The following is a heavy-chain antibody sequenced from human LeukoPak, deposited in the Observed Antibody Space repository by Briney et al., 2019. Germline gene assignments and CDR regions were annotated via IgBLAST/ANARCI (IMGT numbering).Heavy chain of an antibody. CDR1: GGSGSRGSYY. J-gene: IGHJ3*02. V-gene: IGHV4-61*02. CDR3: ASSLPGSGTPQRGYAFDI. Sequence: TSQTLSLTCTVSGGSGSRGSYYWSWIRQPAGKGLEWIGRIYTSGSTNYSPSLKSRVTISVDTSKSQLSLKLSSVTAADTAVYYCASSLPGSGTPQRGYAFDIWGQGTMVTVSS. D-gene: IGHD3-10*01. CDR2: IYTSGST.